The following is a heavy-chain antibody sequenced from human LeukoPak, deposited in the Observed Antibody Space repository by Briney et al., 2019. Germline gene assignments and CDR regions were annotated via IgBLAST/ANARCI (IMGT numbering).Heavy chain of an antibody. V-gene: IGHV3-9*01. Sequence: GGSLRLSCAASGFTFSSYAMHWVRQAPGKGLEWVSGISWNSGSIGYADSVKGRFTISRDNAKNSLYLQMNSLRAEDTALYYCAKDTGAGYSYGYRFDYWGQGTLVTVSS. D-gene: IGHD5-18*01. CDR2: ISWNSGSI. CDR1: GFTFSSYA. CDR3: AKDTGAGYSYGYRFDY. J-gene: IGHJ4*02.